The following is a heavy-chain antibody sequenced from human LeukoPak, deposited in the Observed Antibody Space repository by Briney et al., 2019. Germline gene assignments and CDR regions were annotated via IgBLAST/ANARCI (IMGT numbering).Heavy chain of an antibody. J-gene: IGHJ1*01. CDR3: ARLKYYYDSSGYRAEYFQH. V-gene: IGHV4-38-2*02. Sequence: PSETLSLTCTVSGYSLSSGYYWGWIRQPPGKGLEWIGSVDHSGGTYYNPSLRSRVSISVDTSKNQFSLKLSSVTAADTAVYSCARLKYYYDSSGYRAEYFQHWGQGTLVTVSS. CDR1: GYSLSSGYY. D-gene: IGHD3-22*01. CDR2: VDHSGGT.